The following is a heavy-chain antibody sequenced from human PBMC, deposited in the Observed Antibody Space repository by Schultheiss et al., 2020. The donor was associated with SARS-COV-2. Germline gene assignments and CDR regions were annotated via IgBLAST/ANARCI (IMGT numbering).Heavy chain of an antibody. CDR1: GFTFSSYS. CDR3: AKGRVVVAATYFDY. Sequence: GGSLRLSCAASGFTFSSYSMNWVRQAPGKGLEWVSYISSSSSTIYYADSVKGRFTISRDNSKNTLYLQMNSLRAEDTAVYYCAKGRVVVAATYFDYWGQGTLGTVSS. J-gene: IGHJ4*02. V-gene: IGHV3-48*01. D-gene: IGHD2-15*01. CDR2: ISSSSSTI.